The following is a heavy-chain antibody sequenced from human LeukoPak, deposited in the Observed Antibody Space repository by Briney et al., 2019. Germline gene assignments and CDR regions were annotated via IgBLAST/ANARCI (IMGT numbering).Heavy chain of an antibody. CDR2: INPSGGST. CDR1: GYTFTSYY. V-gene: IGHV1-46*01. CDR3: ASEIAAAGTSVLAY. D-gene: IGHD6-13*01. Sequence: ASVEVSCKASGYTFTSYYMHWVRQAPGQGLEWMGIINPSGGSTSYAQKFQGRVTMTRDISTSTVYMELSSLRSEDTAVYYCASEIAAAGTSVLAYWGQGTLVTVSS. J-gene: IGHJ4*02.